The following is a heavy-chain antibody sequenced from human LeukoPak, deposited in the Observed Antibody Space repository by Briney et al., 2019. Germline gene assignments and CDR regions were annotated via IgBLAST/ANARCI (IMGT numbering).Heavy chain of an antibody. CDR1: GFTFSSYA. Sequence: GGSLSLSCAASGFTFSSYAMSWVRQAPGKGLEWVSAISGSGGSTYYADSVKGRFTISRDNSKNTLYLQMNSLRAEDTAVYYCAKESLQKRITMIVVVIGVYFDYWGQGTLVTVSS. J-gene: IGHJ4*02. D-gene: IGHD3-22*01. CDR3: AKESLQKRITMIVVVIGVYFDY. V-gene: IGHV3-23*01. CDR2: ISGSGGST.